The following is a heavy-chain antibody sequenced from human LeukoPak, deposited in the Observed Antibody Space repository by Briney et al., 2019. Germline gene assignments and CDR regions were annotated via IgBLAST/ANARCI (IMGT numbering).Heavy chain of an antibody. CDR3: ARNSGWYGVS. Sequence: GGSLRLSCAASGFTFINAWMAWVRQAPGKGLEWVSSVDYSADSTHYADSVMGRFTISRDNSKNTLYLQLNSLSADDTAVYYCARNSGWYGVSWGQGTLVTVSS. V-gene: IGHV3-23*01. D-gene: IGHD6-19*01. CDR2: VDYSADST. CDR1: GFTFINAW. J-gene: IGHJ4*02.